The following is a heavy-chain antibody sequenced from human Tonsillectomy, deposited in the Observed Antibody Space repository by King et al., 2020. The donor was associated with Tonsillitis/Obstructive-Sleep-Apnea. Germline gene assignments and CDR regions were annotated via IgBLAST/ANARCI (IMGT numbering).Heavy chain of an antibody. V-gene: IGHV1-69*01. CDR2: VIPIFCTA. Sequence: VQLVESGAEVKKPGSSVKVSCKASGGTFISYSISWVRQAPGQGLEWMGGVIPIFCTANYAQKFQGRVTISAAEFTGTAYMELSSLRSEDTAVYYCAADIVVGPYYYYMHVWGKGTTVTVSS. CDR1: GGTFISYS. D-gene: IGHD2-2*01. J-gene: IGHJ6*03. CDR3: AADIVVGPYYYYMHV.